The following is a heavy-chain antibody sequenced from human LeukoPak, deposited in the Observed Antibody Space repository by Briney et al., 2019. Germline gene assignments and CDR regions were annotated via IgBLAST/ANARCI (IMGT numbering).Heavy chain of an antibody. CDR1: GGSISSSGYY. J-gene: IGHJ5*02. D-gene: IGHD6-13*01. Sequence: AETLSLTCTVSGGSISSSGYYWGWIRQPPGKGLEWIGSIYYSGSTYYNPSLKGRVTISVDTSKNQFSLKLSSVAAADTAVYYCARDPTAAGKGAWFDPWGQGTLVTVSS. CDR2: IYYSGST. V-gene: IGHV4-39*02. CDR3: ARDPTAAGKGAWFDP.